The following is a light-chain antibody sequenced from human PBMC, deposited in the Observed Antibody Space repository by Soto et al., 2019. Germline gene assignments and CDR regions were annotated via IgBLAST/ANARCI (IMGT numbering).Light chain of an antibody. CDR3: QTCGTGVV. CDR1: SGHSSYA. Sequence: QSVLTQSPSASASLGASVKLTCTLSSGHSSYAIAWHQQQPEKGPRYLMKLNSDGSHSKGDGIHDRFSGSSSGAERYLTISSLQSEDEADYYCQTCGTGVVFGGGTKVTVL. J-gene: IGLJ3*02. CDR2: LNSDGSH. V-gene: IGLV4-69*01.